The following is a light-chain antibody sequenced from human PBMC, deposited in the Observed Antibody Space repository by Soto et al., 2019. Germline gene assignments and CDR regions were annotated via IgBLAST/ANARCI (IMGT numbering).Light chain of an antibody. J-gene: IGKJ1*01. V-gene: IGKV1-5*03. CDR3: QQYNGYWT. CDR2: EAS. CDR1: QSISDS. Sequence: DIQMTQSPSTLSASVGDRVTITCRASQSISDSLAWYQQKPGKAPKLLIYEASSLKSGVPSRFSGSRSGTEYTLTISRLQPDAFATYYCQQYNGYWTFGQGTKVEIK.